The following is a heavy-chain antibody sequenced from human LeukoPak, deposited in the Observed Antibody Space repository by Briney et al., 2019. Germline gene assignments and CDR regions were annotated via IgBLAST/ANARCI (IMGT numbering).Heavy chain of an antibody. CDR2: ISYDGSNK. Sequence: RPGGSLRLSCAASGFTFSSYGMHWVRQAPGKGLEWVAVISYDGSNKYYADSVKGRFTISRDNSKNTLYLQMNSLRAEDTAVYYCAKDHRTGTTPPASYWGQGTLVTVSS. CDR1: GFTFSSYG. CDR3: AKDHRTGTTPPASY. D-gene: IGHD1-7*01. J-gene: IGHJ4*02. V-gene: IGHV3-30*18.